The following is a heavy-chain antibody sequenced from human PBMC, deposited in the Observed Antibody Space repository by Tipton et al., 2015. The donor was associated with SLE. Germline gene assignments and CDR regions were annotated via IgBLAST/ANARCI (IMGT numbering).Heavy chain of an antibody. Sequence: TLSLTCTVSGGSVSSSHYYWGWIRPPPGKGLEWIGYSHYSGGTLYNPSLTSRVTISLDKSKNQFSLKLSSVTAADTAVYYCARYYGSGTYFDSWGQGTLVSVYS. D-gene: IGHD3-10*01. CDR3: ARYYGSGTYFDS. CDR2: SHYSGGT. CDR1: GGSVSSSHYY. V-gene: IGHV4-61*05. J-gene: IGHJ4*02.